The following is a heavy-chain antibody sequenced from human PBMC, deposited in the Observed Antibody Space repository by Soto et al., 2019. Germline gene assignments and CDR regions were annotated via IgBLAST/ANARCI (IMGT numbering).Heavy chain of an antibody. J-gene: IGHJ3*02. D-gene: IGHD3-22*01. CDR3: ARERLVVLRAFAI. V-gene: IGHV3-30-3*01. CDR1: GFTFSSYA. Sequence: AGGSLRLSCAASGFTFSSYAMHWVRQAPGKGLEWVAVISYDGSNKYYADSVKGRFTISRDNSKNTLYLQMNSLRAEDTAVYYCARERLVVLRAFAIWGQGTMVTVSS. CDR2: ISYDGSNK.